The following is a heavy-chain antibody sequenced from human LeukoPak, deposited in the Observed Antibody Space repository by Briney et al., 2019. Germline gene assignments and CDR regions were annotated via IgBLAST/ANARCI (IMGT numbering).Heavy chain of an antibody. CDR2: INPNSGGT. CDR1: GYTVTGYY. Sequence: ASVTVSCKASGYTVTGYYMHWVRQAPGQGLEWMGWINPNSGGTNYAQKFQDRVTMTRDTSISTAYMELTRPRSDDTAVYYCASVVVPHKQWFDPWGQGTLVTVSS. CDR3: ASVVVPHKQWFDP. J-gene: IGHJ5*02. D-gene: IGHD2-2*01. V-gene: IGHV1-2*02.